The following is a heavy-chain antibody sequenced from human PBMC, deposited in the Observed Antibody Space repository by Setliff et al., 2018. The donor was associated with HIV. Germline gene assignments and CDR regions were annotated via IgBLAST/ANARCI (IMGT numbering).Heavy chain of an antibody. CDR2: IYDSGST. CDR3: ASVYYFDSSGYYQRGDVFDI. D-gene: IGHD3-22*01. V-gene: IGHV4-4*07. CDR1: GGSISGFY. Sequence: PSETLSLTCTVSGGSISGFYWNWIRQSAGKGLQWIGRIYDSGSTKYNPSLKSRVTISIDTSKRQISLKLTSVTAADTAMYHCASVYYFDSSGYYQRGDVFDIWGQGTMVTVSS. J-gene: IGHJ3*02.